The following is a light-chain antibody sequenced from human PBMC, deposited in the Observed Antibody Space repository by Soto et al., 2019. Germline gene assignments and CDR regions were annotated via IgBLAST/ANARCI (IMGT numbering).Light chain of an antibody. CDR1: QSLLHSNGYNY. J-gene: IGKJ1*01. CDR2: LGS. Sequence: FVMTQSPLSLPVTPGEPASISCRSSQSLLHSNGYNYLDWYLQKPGQSPQLLIYLGSNRASGVPDRFSGSGSGTDFTLTISRVEAEDVGVYYCMQALQTPRTFGQGTKVEIK. CDR3: MQALQTPRT. V-gene: IGKV2-28*01.